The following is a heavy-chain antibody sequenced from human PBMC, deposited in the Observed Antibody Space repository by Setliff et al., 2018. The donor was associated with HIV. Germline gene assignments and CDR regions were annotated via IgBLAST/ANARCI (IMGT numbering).Heavy chain of an antibody. J-gene: IGHJ4*02. V-gene: IGHV1-18*01. CDR1: GYPFDSYG. Sequence: AASVKVSCKTSGYPFDSYGISWVRQAPGQGLEWMGWISAYIGDTKYAQRFQGRVTMTTDPSTPTAYVELRSLKSEDTAVYYCARAAGGSNYFDYSGYQDSWGQGTRVTVSS. CDR2: ISAYIGDT. D-gene: IGHD3-22*01. CDR3: ARAAGGSNYFDYSGYQDS.